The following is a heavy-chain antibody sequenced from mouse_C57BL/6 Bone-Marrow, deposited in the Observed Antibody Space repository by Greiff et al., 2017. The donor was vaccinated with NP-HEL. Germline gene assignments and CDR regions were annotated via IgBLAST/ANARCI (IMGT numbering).Heavy chain of an antibody. CDR1: GYSFTSGYY. CDR3: ARNYYDYDGDDY. D-gene: IGHD2-4*01. Sequence: DVQLQESGPGLAKPSQSLSLTCSVSGYSFTSGYYWNWIRQLPGNKLEWMGYISYDGSNNYNPSLKNRISITRDTSKNQFLLKLKSVTTEDTATYYCARNYYDYDGDDYWGQGTTLTVSS. J-gene: IGHJ2*01. V-gene: IGHV3-6*01. CDR2: ISYDGSN.